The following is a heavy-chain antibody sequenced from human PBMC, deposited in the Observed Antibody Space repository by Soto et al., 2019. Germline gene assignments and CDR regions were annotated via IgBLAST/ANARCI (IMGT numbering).Heavy chain of an antibody. CDR1: GFTFSDYY. V-gene: IGHV3-11*01. J-gene: IGHJ4*02. D-gene: IGHD6-13*01. CDR3: ARRSNSRNFDY. Sequence: QVQLVESGGGLVKPGGSLRLSCAASGFTFSDYYMSWIRQAPGKGLEWVSYISGGGSNIYYPDSVKGRFSISRDNAKNSLYLQMNSLRAEDTAVYYCARRSNSRNFDYWGQGTLVTVSS. CDR2: ISGGGSNI.